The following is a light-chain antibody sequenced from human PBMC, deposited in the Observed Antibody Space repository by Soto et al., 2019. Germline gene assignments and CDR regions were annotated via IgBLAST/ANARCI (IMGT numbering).Light chain of an antibody. Sequence: QLVLTQPPSVSGTPGQRVTISCSGSYSNIGNTVVAWYQLLPGTAPKLLIYSNDHRPSGVPDRFSGSKSGTSASLGISGLQSADEAEYYCAAWDDSLKAWVFGGGTQLTVL. CDR2: SND. CDR3: AAWDDSLKAWV. CDR1: YSNIGNTV. J-gene: IGLJ3*02. V-gene: IGLV1-44*01.